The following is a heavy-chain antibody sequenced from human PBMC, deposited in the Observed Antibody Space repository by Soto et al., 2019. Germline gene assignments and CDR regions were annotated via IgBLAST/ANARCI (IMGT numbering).Heavy chain of an antibody. V-gene: IGHV1-69*02. J-gene: IGHJ4*02. CDR2: IIPILGIA. CDR3: ARGWFGESPLDY. D-gene: IGHD3-10*01. Sequence: QVQLVQSGAEVKKPGSSVKVSCKASGGTFSSYTISWVRQAPGQGLEWMGRIIPILGIANYAQKFQGRVTSTANKHTTTASRELSSLRSEDTAVYYCARGWFGESPLDYWGQGTLVTVSS. CDR1: GGTFSSYT.